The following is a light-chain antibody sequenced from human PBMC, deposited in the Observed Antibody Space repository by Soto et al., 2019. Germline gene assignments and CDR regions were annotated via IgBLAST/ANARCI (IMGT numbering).Light chain of an antibody. V-gene: IGKV3-20*01. CDR3: QQYGSSSLT. CDR2: GAS. CDR1: QSVSSSY. J-gene: IGKJ4*01. Sequence: EIVLTQSPGTLSLSPGERATLSCRASQSVSSSYLAWYQQKPGQAPWLLIYGASSRATGIPDRFSGSGSGTDFTLTISRPEPEDFAVYYCQQYGSSSLTFGGGTKVEIK.